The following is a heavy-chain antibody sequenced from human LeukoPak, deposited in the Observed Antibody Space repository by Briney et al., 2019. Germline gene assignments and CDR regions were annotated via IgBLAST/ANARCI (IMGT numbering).Heavy chain of an antibody. CDR2: TYYRSQWFI. CDR3: ARGSGYYDTGSFSFVDN. J-gene: IGHJ4*02. D-gene: IGHD3-22*01. V-gene: IGHV6-1*01. Sequence: SQTLSLTCVISGDSVSSDSAAWNWIRQSPSRGLEWLGSTYYRSQWFIDYAVSVKTRITIKSDTSRNQFSLELNSVTPEDTGVYYCARGSGYYDTGSFSFVDNWGQGTLVTVSS. CDR1: GDSVSSDSAA.